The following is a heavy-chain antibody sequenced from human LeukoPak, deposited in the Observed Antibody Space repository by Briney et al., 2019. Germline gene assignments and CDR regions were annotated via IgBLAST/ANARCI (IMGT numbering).Heavy chain of an antibody. CDR2: IKHDGSEK. J-gene: IGHJ5*02. V-gene: IGHV3-7*04. CDR3: ARGGGRSGFDP. Sequence: PGGSLRLSCAASGFTFSSYWMSWVRQAPGKGLEWVANIKHDGSEKYYVDSVKGRFTISRDNAKNSLYLQMNSLRAEDTAVYHCARGGGRSGFDPWGQGTLVTVSS. D-gene: IGHD2-15*01. CDR1: GFTFSSYW.